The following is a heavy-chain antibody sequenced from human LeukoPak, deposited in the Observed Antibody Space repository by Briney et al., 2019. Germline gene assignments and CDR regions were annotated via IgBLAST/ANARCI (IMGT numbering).Heavy chain of an antibody. CDR1: GGSFSGYY. Sequence: PSETLSLTCAVYGGSFSGYYWSWIRQPPGKGLEWIGEINHSGSTNYNPSLKSRVTISVDTSKNQYSLKLSSVTAADTAVYYWARNRHGSGSYFSWFDPWGQGTLVTVSS. CDR2: INHSGST. J-gene: IGHJ5*02. D-gene: IGHD3-10*01. V-gene: IGHV4-34*01. CDR3: ARNRHGSGSYFSWFDP.